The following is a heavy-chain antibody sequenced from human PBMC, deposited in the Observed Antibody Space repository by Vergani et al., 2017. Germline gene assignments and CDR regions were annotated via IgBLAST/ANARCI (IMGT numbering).Heavy chain of an antibody. CDR2: INHSGST. Sequence: QVQLQQWGAGLLKPSETLSLTCAVYGGSFSGYYWSWIRQPPGKGLEWIGEINHSGSTKYNPSLKRRVTISVDTSKNQFSLKLSVVTAADTAVYDCARGGSSWPTAIDPWGQGTLVTVSS. J-gene: IGHJ5*02. CDR3: ARGGSSWPTAIDP. V-gene: IGHV4-34*01. D-gene: IGHD6-13*01. CDR1: GGSFSGYY.